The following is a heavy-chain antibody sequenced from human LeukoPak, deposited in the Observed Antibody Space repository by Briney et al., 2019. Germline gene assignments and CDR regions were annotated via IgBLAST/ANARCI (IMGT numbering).Heavy chain of an antibody. D-gene: IGHD3-22*01. CDR3: AKETYDSSGYYYGASYFQH. Sequence: GGSLRLSCAASGFTFSGYAMSWVRQAPGKGLEWVSAISGSGTGTYYADSVKGRSTISRDNSKNTLYLQMNSLRAEDTAVYYCAKETYDSSGYYYGASYFQHWGQGTLVTVSS. J-gene: IGHJ1*01. CDR2: ISGSGTGT. V-gene: IGHV3-23*01. CDR1: GFTFSGYA.